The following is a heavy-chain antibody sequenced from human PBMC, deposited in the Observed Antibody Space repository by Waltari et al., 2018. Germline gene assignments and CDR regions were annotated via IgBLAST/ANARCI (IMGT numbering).Heavy chain of an antibody. CDR2: INPNSGGT. J-gene: IGHJ4*02. D-gene: IGHD2-21*02. CDR1: GYTFTGYY. CDR3: ARASIYVAAILGNLDY. V-gene: IGHV1-2*02. Sequence: QVQLVQSGAEVKKPGASVKVSCKASGYTFTGYYMHWVRQAPGQGLEWMGWINPNSGGTNYAQKCQGRVTMTRDTSISTAYMELSRLRSDDTAVYYCARASIYVAAILGNLDYWGQGTLVTVSS.